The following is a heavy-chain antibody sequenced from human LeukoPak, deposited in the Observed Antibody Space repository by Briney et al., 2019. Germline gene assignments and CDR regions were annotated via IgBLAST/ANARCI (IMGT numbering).Heavy chain of an antibody. CDR1: GGSISRRGYY. V-gene: IGHV4-61*02. CDR2: IYSTGST. CDR3: ARGFRAAAGTGFDY. D-gene: IGHD6-13*01. J-gene: IGHJ4*02. Sequence: PSETLSLTCTVSGGSISRRGYYWSWIRQPAGKGLEWIGRIYSTGSTNYNPSLRSRVTMSVDTSKNQFSLKLSSVTAADTAVYYCARGFRAAAGTGFDYWGQGTLVTVSS.